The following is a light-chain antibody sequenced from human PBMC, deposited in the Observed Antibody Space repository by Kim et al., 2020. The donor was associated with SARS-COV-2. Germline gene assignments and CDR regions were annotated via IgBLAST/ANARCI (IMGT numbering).Light chain of an antibody. Sequence: SYELTQPPSVSVSPGQTASITCSGDKLGDKYACWYQQKPGQSPVLVIYQDTKRPSGIPERFSGSNSWNTATLTVSGTQALDEADYYCQAWDSRIVVFGGG. CDR1: KLGDKY. J-gene: IGLJ2*01. CDR2: QDT. CDR3: QAWDSRIVV. V-gene: IGLV3-1*01.